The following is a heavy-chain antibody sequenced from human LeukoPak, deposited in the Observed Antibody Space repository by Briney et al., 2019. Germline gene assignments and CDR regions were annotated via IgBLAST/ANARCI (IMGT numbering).Heavy chain of an antibody. V-gene: IGHV4-34*01. CDR3: ARVIFPAYCSSTSCFTYYYYYYYMDV. J-gene: IGHJ6*03. CDR1: GGSFSGYY. CDR2: INHSGST. D-gene: IGHD2-2*01. Sequence: SETLSLTCAVYGGSFSGYYWSWIRQPPGKGLEWIGEINHSGSTNYNPSLKSRVTISVDTSKNQFSLKLSSVTAADTAVYYCARVIFPAYCSSTSCFTYYYYYYYMDVWGKGTTVTVSS.